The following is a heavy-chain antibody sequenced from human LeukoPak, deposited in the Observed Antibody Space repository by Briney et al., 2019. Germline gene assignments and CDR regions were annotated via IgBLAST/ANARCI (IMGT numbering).Heavy chain of an antibody. CDR3: AKVKLPRDGSGYYYGH. CDR2: ISGSGGST. Sequence: GGSLRLSCAASGFTFSSYAMTWVRQAPGKGLEWVSAISGSGGSTYYADSVKGRFTISRDSSKNTLYLQMNSLRAEDTAVYYCAKVKLPRDGSGYYYGHWGQGTLVTVSS. CDR1: GFTFSSYA. V-gene: IGHV3-23*01. D-gene: IGHD3-22*01. J-gene: IGHJ4*02.